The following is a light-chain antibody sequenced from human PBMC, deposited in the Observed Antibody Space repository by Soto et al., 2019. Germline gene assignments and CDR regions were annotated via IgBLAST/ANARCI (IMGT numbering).Light chain of an antibody. V-gene: IGKV1-5*03. Sequence: DIQMTQSPSTLSSSLGDSVTITCRASQSVTTWLAWYKQKPGKAPKLLIYRASNLESGLPSRFTGSGSGTEFTLTISSLQSDDFDTYYCQQYSTYPITFGQGTRLEI. CDR2: RAS. CDR1: QSVTTW. CDR3: QQYSTYPIT. J-gene: IGKJ5*01.